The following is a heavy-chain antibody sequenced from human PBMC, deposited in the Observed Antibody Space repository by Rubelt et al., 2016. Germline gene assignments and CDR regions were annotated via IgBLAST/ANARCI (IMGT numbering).Heavy chain of an antibody. V-gene: IGHV3-30*02. Sequence: RGESGGDLVQPGGSLRLSCAASGFTISSDALHWVRQAPGKGLEWVASIRSDGSEKFYGDSVKGRFNISGDNSKSTVYLQMTSLGIEDTAMYFCAKEGSDNRGWYIDNWGQGTLVTVAS. CDR2: IRSDGSEK. D-gene: IGHD6-19*01. CDR3: AKEGSDNRGWYIDN. J-gene: IGHJ4*02. CDR1: GFTISSDA.